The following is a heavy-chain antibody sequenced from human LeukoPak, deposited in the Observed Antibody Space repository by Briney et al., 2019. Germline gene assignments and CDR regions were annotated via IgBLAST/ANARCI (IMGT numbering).Heavy chain of an antibody. D-gene: IGHD2-2*01. CDR2: IIPIFGTA. Sequence: GSSVKVSCKASGGTFSSYAISWVRQAPGQGLEWMGRIIPIFGTANYAQKFQGRVTITTDESTSTAYMELSSLRSEDTAVYYCARGYCSSTGCYEGGYFDYWGQGTLVTVSS. J-gene: IGHJ4*02. CDR1: GGTFSSYA. CDR3: ARGYCSSTGCYEGGYFDY. V-gene: IGHV1-69*05.